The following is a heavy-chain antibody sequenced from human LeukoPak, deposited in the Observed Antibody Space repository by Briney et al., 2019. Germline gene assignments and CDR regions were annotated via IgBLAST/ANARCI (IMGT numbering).Heavy chain of an antibody. CDR1: GFTFTSSA. D-gene: IGHD3-3*01. V-gene: IGHV1-58*01. CDR2: IVVGSGNT. Sequence: SVKVSCKAAGFTFTSSAVQWVRQARGQRLEWIGWIVVGSGNTNYAQKFQERVTITRDMSTSTAYMELSSLRSEDTAVYYCAADPEHYDFWSDEDYYYYYGMDVWGQGTTVTVSS. J-gene: IGHJ6*02. CDR3: AADPEHYDFWSDEDYYYYYGMDV.